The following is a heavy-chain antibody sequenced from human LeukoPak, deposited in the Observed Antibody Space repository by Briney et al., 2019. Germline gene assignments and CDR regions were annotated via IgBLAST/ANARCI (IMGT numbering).Heavy chain of an antibody. D-gene: IGHD2-21*02. CDR1: GFTFSSYS. J-gene: IGHJ2*01. V-gene: IGHV3-21*01. CDR3: ARDGGNSRYFDL. Sequence: GGSLRLSCAASGFTFSSYSMNWVRQAPGKGLEWVSSISSSSSYIYYADSVKGRFTISRDNAKNSLYLQMNSLRAEDTAVYYCARDGGNSRYFDLWSRGTLVTVSS. CDR2: ISSSSSYI.